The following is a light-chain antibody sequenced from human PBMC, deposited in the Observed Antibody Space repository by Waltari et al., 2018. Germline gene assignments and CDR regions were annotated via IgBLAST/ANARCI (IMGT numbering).Light chain of an antibody. CDR3: MQATHWPALT. V-gene: IGKV2-30*02. CDR2: KLC. J-gene: IGKJ4*01. Sequence: DVVMTQSPLSLSVTLGQPASISCKSSQSLVHSDGNTYLTWFHQRPGQSPRRLIYKLCKRDFGVPDRFSGSGSGTDCTLEISRVEAEDVGVYYCMQATHWPALTFGGGTKVEIK. CDR1: QSLVHSDGNTY.